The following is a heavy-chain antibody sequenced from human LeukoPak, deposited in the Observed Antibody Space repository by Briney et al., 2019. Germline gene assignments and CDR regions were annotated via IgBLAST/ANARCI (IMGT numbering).Heavy chain of an antibody. Sequence: SETLSLTCAVSGYSIISGYHWAWIRQPPGKGLEWIGSIYYGGTNYNPSLRGRVTILMDTSKNQFSLELSFVTASDTAVYFCARDDYSNYGHYWGQGKLVTVSS. V-gene: IGHV4-38-2*02. D-gene: IGHD4-11*01. CDR3: ARDDYSNYGHY. CDR2: IYYGGT. J-gene: IGHJ4*02. CDR1: GYSIISGYH.